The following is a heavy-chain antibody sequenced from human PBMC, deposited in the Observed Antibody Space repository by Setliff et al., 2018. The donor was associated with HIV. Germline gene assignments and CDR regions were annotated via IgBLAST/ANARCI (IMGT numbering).Heavy chain of an antibody. J-gene: IGHJ4*02. V-gene: IGHV1-8*03. CDR2: MNPNSGHT. Sequence: ASVKVSCKASGYTFTSYDINWVRQATGQGLEWMGWMNPNSGHTGYAQKFQGRVTITSDTSISTAYMELSSLRPEDTAVYYCARGSGFIEAAGTDYWGQGTLVTVSS. D-gene: IGHD6-13*01. CDR1: GYTFTSYD. CDR3: ARGSGFIEAAGTDY.